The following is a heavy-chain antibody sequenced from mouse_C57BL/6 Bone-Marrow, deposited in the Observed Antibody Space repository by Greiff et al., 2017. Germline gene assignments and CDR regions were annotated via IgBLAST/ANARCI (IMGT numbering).Heavy chain of an antibody. Sequence: EVQVVVSGGGLVKPGGSLKLSCAASGFTFSSYAMSWVRQTPQKRLEWVAPTSDGGSYTYYPDNVKGRFPISRDNAKNNLYLQMSHLKSEDTAMYYCARDPIYYYGSSYCGFAYWGQGTLVTVSA. CDR2: TSDGGSYT. J-gene: IGHJ3*01. CDR3: ARDPIYYYGSSYCGFAY. V-gene: IGHV5-4*01. CDR1: GFTFSSYA. D-gene: IGHD1-1*01.